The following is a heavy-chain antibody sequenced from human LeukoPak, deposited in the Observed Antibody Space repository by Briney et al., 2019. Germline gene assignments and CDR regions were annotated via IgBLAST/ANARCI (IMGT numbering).Heavy chain of an antibody. CDR1: GYTFTSYY. Sequence: ASVKVSCKASGYTFTSYYMHWVRQAPGQGLEWMGIINPSGGSTSYAQKFQGRVTMTRDTSTSTVYMELSSLRSEDTAVYYCARDQCGGYSYGYKWFDPWGQGTLVTVSS. CDR3: ARDQCGGYSYGYKWFDP. CDR2: INPSGGST. J-gene: IGHJ5*02. D-gene: IGHD5-18*01. V-gene: IGHV1-46*01.